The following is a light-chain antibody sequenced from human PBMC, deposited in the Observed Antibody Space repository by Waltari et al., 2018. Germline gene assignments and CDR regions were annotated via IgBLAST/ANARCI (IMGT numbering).Light chain of an antibody. CDR3: QQSHSTPLT. Sequence: DIQMTQSPSSLSASVGDRVTITCRASRTISIYLNWYQQKPGKAPKLLIYTASTLQPGVPSRFSGSGSGTDFTLTISSLQPEDFATYYCQQSHSTPLTFGGGTNVEV. J-gene: IGKJ4*01. CDR2: TAS. CDR1: RTISIY. V-gene: IGKV1-39*01.